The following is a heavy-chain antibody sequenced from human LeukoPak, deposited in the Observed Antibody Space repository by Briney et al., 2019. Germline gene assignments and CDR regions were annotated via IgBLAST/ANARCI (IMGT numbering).Heavy chain of an antibody. CDR2: FHPEDGET. D-gene: IGHD6-13*01. V-gene: IGHV1-24*01. CDR3: AIVLAAGVVDWFDP. J-gene: IGHJ5*02. Sequence: ASVKVSCKVSGSMFTELSMHWVRQAPGKGLEWMGGFHPEDGETIYAQKFQGRVTMTEDSSTDTAYMELSSLRSEDTAVYYCAIVLAAGVVDWFDPWGQGTLVTVSS. CDR1: GSMFTELS.